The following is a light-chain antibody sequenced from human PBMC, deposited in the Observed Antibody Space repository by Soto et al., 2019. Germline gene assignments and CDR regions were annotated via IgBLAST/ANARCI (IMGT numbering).Light chain of an antibody. CDR2: GAS. J-gene: IGKJ5*01. Sequence: MMMTQSPATLSVSPGERVTLSCRTSHSVNSHVAWYQQKPGQAPRLLLYGASTRATGIPVRFSGSGFGTEFTLTISGLQSEDFAVYYCQQYKNWPLFGQGTRLENK. V-gene: IGKV3-15*01. CDR1: HSVNSH. CDR3: QQYKNWPL.